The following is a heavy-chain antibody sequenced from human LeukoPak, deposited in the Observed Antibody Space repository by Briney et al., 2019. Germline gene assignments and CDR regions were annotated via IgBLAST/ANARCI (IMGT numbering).Heavy chain of an antibody. D-gene: IGHD1-26*01. V-gene: IGHV3-7*01. CDR2: IKQDGSEK. CDR3: ARDHPSGSVDY. CDR1: GFTFSSYW. J-gene: IGHJ4*02. Sequence: GGPLRLSCAASGFTFSSYWMSWVRQAPGKGLEWVANIKQDGSEKYYVDSVKGRFTISRDNAKNSLYLQMNSLRAEDTAVYYCARDHPSGSVDYWGQGTLVTVSS.